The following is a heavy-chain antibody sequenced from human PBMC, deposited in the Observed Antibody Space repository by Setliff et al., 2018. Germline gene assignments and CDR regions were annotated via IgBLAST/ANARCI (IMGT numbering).Heavy chain of an antibody. CDR2: IHYGGGHI. CDR1: GFTFSTSA. J-gene: IGHJ5*02. D-gene: IGHD2-2*01. Sequence: PGGSLRLSCATSGFTFSTSAMHWLRQSPDNRLEWLAYIHYGGGHIQYADSVKGRLTVSRDNAMDTLFLQMNGLTTDDTAKYFCAKDRWGYADPWGQGTLVTVSS. CDR3: AKDRWGYADP. V-gene: IGHV3-30*02.